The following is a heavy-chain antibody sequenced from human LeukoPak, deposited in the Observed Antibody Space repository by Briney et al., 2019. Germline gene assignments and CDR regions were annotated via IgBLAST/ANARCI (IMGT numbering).Heavy chain of an antibody. V-gene: IGHV1-46*01. J-gene: IGHJ6*02. Sequence: ASVKVSCKASGYTFTSYYMHWVRQAPGQGLEWMGIINPSGGSTSYAQKFQGRVTMTRDTSTSTVYMELSSLRSEDTAVYYCARDPTGYDFWSGYYRDYYYYGMDVWGQGTTVTVSS. CDR1: GYTFTSYY. CDR2: INPSGGST. D-gene: IGHD3-3*01. CDR3: ARDPTGYDFWSGYYRDYYYYGMDV.